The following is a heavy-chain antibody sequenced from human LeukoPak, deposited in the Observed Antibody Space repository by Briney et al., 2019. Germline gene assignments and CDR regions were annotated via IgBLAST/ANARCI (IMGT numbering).Heavy chain of an antibody. Sequence: GGSLRLSCAASGFTFSSYWMSWVRQAPGKGLEWVANIKQDGSEKNYVDSVKGRFTISRDNAKNSLELQMNSLRDEDTAVYHCARAGGYASSWAYWGQGTLVTVSS. CDR1: GFTFSSYW. J-gene: IGHJ4*02. D-gene: IGHD5-12*01. CDR3: ARAGGYASSWAY. V-gene: IGHV3-7*01. CDR2: IKQDGSEK.